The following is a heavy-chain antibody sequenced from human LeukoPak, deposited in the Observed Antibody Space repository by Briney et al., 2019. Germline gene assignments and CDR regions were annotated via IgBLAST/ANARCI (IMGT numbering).Heavy chain of an antibody. CDR3: ARGGSLGYCSGGSCNAWSWFDP. CDR1: GGSISSYY. Sequence: SETLSLTCTVSGGSISSYYWSWIRQPPGKGLEWIGYIYYSGSTNYNPSLKSRVTISVDTSKSQFSLKLSSVTAADTAVYYCARGGSLGYCSGGSCNAWSWFDPWGQGTLVTVSS. V-gene: IGHV4-59*01. CDR2: IYYSGST. J-gene: IGHJ5*02. D-gene: IGHD2-15*01.